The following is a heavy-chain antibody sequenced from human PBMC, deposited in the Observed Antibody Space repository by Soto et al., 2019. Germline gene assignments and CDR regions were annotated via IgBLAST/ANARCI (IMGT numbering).Heavy chain of an antibody. D-gene: IGHD1-7*01. CDR2: IYYSGST. CDR1: GGSISSYY. V-gene: IGHV4-59*01. Sequence: QVQLQESGPGLVKPSETLSLTCTVSGGSISSYYWSWIRQPPGKGLGWFGYIYYSGSTNYNPSLKSRVTISVDTSKNQFSLKLSSVTAADTAVYYCARDRGWNYASYYYGMDVWGQGTTVTVSS. J-gene: IGHJ6*02. CDR3: ARDRGWNYASYYYGMDV.